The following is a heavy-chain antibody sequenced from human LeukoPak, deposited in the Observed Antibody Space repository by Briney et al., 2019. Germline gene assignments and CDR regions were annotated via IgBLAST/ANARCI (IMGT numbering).Heavy chain of an antibody. CDR3: ARANALYCSSTSCLFDY. Sequence: ASVKVSYKASGYTFTDYYIHWVRQAPGQGLEWMAWINPNSGGTYYAQNFHDRITLTRDTSISTAYMELSRLRSDDTAIYYCARANALYCSSTSCLFDYWGQGTLVTVSS. CDR2: INPNSGGT. V-gene: IGHV1-2*02. J-gene: IGHJ4*02. CDR1: GYTFTDYY. D-gene: IGHD2-2*01.